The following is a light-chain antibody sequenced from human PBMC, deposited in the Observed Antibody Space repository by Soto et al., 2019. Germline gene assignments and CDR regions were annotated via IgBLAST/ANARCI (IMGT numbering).Light chain of an antibody. J-gene: IGKJ1*01. V-gene: IGKV3-11*01. CDR1: QCFSSY. Sequence: EVVLTQSPATLSLSPGERATLSCRASQCFSSYLAWYQPKPGQAPRLLIYDSSNRAIGIPARFSGSGSGTDFTLTISSLEPEDSAVYYCQQRPSWTFGQGTKVEIK. CDR3: QQRPSWT. CDR2: DSS.